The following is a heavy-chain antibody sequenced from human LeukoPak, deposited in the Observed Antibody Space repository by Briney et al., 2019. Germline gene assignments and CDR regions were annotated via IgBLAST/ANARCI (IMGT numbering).Heavy chain of an antibody. CDR1: GFTFGNYW. V-gene: IGHV3-74*01. CDR2: INSDESIT. J-gene: IGHJ4*02. CDR3: ARGLVPGFLDY. D-gene: IGHD4-11*01. Sequence: GGSLRLSCAASGFTFGNYWMHWVRQAPGKGLVWVSRINSDESITTYADSVKGRFTISRDNAKNTLYLQMNSLRAEDTAVYYCARGLVPGFLDYWGQGTPVTVSS.